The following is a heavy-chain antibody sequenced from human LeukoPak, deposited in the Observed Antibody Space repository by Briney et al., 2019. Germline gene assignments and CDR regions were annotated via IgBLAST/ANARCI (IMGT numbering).Heavy chain of an antibody. Sequence: ASVKVSCKASGYTFTSYGISWVRQAPGQGLEWMGWISAYNGNTNYAQKLQGRVTMTTDTSTSTAYMELRSLRSDDTAVYYCARDLRYCSSTRCYVLSYWGQGTLVTVSS. J-gene: IGHJ4*02. CDR3: ARDLRYCSSTRCYVLSY. CDR1: GYTFTSYG. D-gene: IGHD2-2*01. CDR2: ISAYNGNT. V-gene: IGHV1-18*01.